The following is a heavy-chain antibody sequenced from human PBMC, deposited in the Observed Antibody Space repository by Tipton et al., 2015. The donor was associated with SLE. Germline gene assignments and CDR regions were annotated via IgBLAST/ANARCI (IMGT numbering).Heavy chain of an antibody. J-gene: IGHJ4*02. CDR3: ARDVVGATEGLDY. V-gene: IGHV3-30*04. CDR1: GFTFSSYA. Sequence: SLRLSCAASGFTFSSYAMHWVRQAPGKGLEWVAVISYDESNKYYADSVKGRFTISRDNSKNTLYLQMNSLRPEDTAVYYCARDVVGATEGLDYWGQGTLVTVSS. CDR2: ISYDESNK. D-gene: IGHD1-26*01.